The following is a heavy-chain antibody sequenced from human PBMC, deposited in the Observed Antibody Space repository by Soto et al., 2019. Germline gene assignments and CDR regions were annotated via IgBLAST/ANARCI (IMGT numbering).Heavy chain of an antibody. J-gene: IGHJ6*02. Sequence: GGSLRLSCAASGFTFSNAWMSWVRQAPGKGLEWVGRIKSKTDGGTTDYAAPVKGRFTISRDDSNNTLYLQMNSLKTEDTAVYYCTAGRHGSGSYYYYGMDVWGQGTTVTVSS. CDR2: IKSKTDGGTT. V-gene: IGHV3-15*01. CDR1: GFTFSNAW. D-gene: IGHD3-10*01. CDR3: TAGRHGSGSYYYYGMDV.